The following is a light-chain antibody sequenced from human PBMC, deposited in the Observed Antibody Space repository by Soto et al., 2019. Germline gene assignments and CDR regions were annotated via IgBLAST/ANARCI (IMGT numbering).Light chain of an antibody. Sequence: QSALTQPASASGSPGQSVTISCTGSNSDIGGYNYVSWYQHHPGKAPKLMIYEVSHRPSGVSSRFSGSKSGNTASLTISGLQAEDEADYYCSSYTRSSTLVVFGGGTQLTVL. J-gene: IGLJ2*01. CDR2: EVS. CDR1: NSDIGGYNY. CDR3: SSYTRSSTLVV. V-gene: IGLV2-14*01.